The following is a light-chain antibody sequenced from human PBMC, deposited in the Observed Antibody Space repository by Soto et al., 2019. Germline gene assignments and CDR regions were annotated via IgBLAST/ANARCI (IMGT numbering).Light chain of an antibody. CDR1: QSISSW. CDR3: QHYKESST. Sequence: DIQMTQSPSTLSASVGDRVTITCRASQSISSWLAWYQQKQGKAPKLLIYEASSSEIGVPPRFSGSGFGTEFTLTISSLQPDDFATYYCQHYKESSTFGQGTRLEIK. CDR2: EAS. J-gene: IGKJ1*01. V-gene: IGKV1-5*03.